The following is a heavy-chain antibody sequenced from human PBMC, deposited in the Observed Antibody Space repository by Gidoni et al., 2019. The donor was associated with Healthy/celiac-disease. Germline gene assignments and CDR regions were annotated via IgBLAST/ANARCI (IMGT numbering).Heavy chain of an antibody. CDR2: IRSKADGGTT. D-gene: IGHD2-15*01. J-gene: IGHJ4*02. Sequence: EVQLVESGGGLVKPGRSLRLSCTASGFTFGDYAMSWFRQAPGKGLEWVGFIRSKADGGTTEYAASVKGRFTISRDDSKSIAYLQMNSLKTEDTAVYYCTRERYCSGGSCSIDYWGQGTLVTVSS. CDR3: TRERYCSGGSCSIDY. V-gene: IGHV3-49*05. CDR1: GFTFGDYA.